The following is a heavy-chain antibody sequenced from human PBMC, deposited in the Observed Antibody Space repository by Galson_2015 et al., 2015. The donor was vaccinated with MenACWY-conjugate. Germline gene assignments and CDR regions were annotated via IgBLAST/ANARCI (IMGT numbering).Heavy chain of an antibody. V-gene: IGHV3-48*02. CDR2: ISPGSGII. CDR1: EITFRHCG. J-gene: IGHJ4*02. CDR3: AWGRNPTVKSMYLDY. Sequence: SLRLSCAASEITFRHCGMNWVRQAPGKGLEWVSYISPGSGIIYYADSAKGRFTISRDDARNSLFLQISSLRDEGTAVCYCAWGRNPTVKSMYLDYWGQGTLVTVSS. D-gene: IGHD7-27*01.